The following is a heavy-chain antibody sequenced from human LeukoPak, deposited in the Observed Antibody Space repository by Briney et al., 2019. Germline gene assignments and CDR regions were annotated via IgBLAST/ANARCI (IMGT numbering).Heavy chain of an antibody. D-gene: IGHD6-13*01. CDR1: GFALSSYG. J-gene: IGHJ5*02. Sequence: PGGSLRLSCLASGFALSSYGMHWVRQAPGKALEHVSTISTDGVNTYYADSVKGRFTISRDTSKNTLYLQMSSLRGDDTAVYYCLKGSQGPIWQQLVPDRWGQGTQVTVSS. CDR3: LKGSQGPIWQQLVPDR. V-gene: IGHV3-64D*06. CDR2: ISTDGVNT.